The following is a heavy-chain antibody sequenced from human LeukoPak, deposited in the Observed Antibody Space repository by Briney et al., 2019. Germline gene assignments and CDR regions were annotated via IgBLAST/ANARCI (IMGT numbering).Heavy chain of an antibody. Sequence: ASVKVSCKASGYTFSDYDINWVRQATGQGLEWMGWMNPNSGNTGHAQKFQGRVTITRDTSISTAYMELSSLRSEDTAVYYCARLQVRGVIGPWGQGTLLTVSS. CDR3: ARLQVRGVIGP. V-gene: IGHV1-8*03. D-gene: IGHD3-10*01. CDR1: GYTFSDYD. J-gene: IGHJ5*02. CDR2: MNPNSGNT.